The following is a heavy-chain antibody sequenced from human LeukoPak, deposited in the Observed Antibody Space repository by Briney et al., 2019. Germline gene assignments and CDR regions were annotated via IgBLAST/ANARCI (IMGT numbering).Heavy chain of an antibody. CDR3: ARDSEDFWSGYYYGFDP. V-gene: IGHV4-59*01. D-gene: IGHD3-3*01. Sequence: PSETLSLPCTVTGGSISSYYWSWIRQPPGKGLEWIGYIYYSGSTNYNPSLKSRVTISVDTSKNQFSLKLSSVTAADTAVYYCARDSEDFWSGYYYGFDPWGQGTLVTVSS. J-gene: IGHJ5*02. CDR1: GGSISSYY. CDR2: IYYSGST.